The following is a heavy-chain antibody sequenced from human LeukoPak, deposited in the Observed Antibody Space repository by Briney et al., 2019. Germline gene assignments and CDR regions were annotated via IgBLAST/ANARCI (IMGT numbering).Heavy chain of an antibody. D-gene: IGHD3-10*01. J-gene: IGHJ4*02. CDR2: SSDTGPT. CDR1: AGSTNSYS. Sequence: AETLSLTCSLAAGSTNSYSWSWIRQPPRMRVGLVGHSSDTGPTTYNASLMTRVAISVDTSKNQCSLKWTTLTAAATAIYFCARLGGNWNSPGRDYWGQGTLVTVSS. CDR3: ARLGGNWNSPGRDY. V-gene: IGHV4-59*12.